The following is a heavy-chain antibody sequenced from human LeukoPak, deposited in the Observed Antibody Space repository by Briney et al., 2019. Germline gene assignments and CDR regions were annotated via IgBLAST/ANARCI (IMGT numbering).Heavy chain of an antibody. V-gene: IGHV4-34*01. Sequence: SETLSLTCVVYGGAFSGYYWGWIRQPPGKGLEWIGEINHRGSTYYNPSLKSRVTISVDTSKNQFSLKLSSVTAADTAVYYCARTNGVTDYWGQGTLVTVSS. CDR3: ARTNGVTDY. CDR2: INHRGST. D-gene: IGHD7-27*01. CDR1: GGAFSGYY. J-gene: IGHJ4*02.